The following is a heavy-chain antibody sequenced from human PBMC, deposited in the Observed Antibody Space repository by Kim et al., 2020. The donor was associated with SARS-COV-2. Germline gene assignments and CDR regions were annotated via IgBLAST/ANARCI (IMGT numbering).Heavy chain of an antibody. J-gene: IGHJ4*02. V-gene: IGHV3-23*01. D-gene: IGHD1-26*01. CDR3: AKNSGGYRALNFDY. Sequence: YANSVKGRFTISRDNAKNTLYRQMNSLRADDTAVYYCAKNSGGYRALNFDYWGQGTLVTVSS.